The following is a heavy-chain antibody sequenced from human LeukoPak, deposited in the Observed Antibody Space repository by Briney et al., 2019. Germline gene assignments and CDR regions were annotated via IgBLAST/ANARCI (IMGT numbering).Heavy chain of an antibody. J-gene: IGHJ4*02. CDR3: CRRFTTMTPWYFDY. CDR2: IYYSGST. Sequence: PSETLSHTCTVSRGSISSSSYYWGWIRQPPGKGLERLGSIYYSGSTYHNPSRKSRVTISVDTSKNQFSPKLGSVTAADTAVDYRCRRFTTMTPWYFDYWGQGTLVTVSS. D-gene: IGHD4-17*01. V-gene: IGHV4-39*01. CDR1: RGSISSSSYY.